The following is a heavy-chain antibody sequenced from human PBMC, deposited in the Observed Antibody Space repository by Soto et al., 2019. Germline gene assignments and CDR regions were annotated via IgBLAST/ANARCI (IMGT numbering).Heavy chain of an antibody. CDR3: ARKLRFTMVIFDY. D-gene: IGHD3-10*01. CDR2: INHSGST. V-gene: IGHV4-34*01. Sequence: SETLSLTCAVYGGSFSGYYWSWIRQPPGKGLEWIGEINHSGSTNYNPSLKSRVTISVDTSKNQFSLKLSSVTAADTAVYYCARKLRFTMVIFDYWGQGTLVTVSS. CDR1: GGSFSGYY. J-gene: IGHJ4*02.